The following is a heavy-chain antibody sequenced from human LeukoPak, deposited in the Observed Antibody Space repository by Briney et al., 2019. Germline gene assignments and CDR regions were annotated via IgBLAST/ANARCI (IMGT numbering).Heavy chain of an antibody. V-gene: IGHV3-21*01. CDR3: ARPSSSERYYYYYMDV. Sequence: PGGSLRLSCAASGFTFSSYSMNWVRQAPGKGLEWVSSISSSSSYIYYADSVKGRFTISRDNAKNSLYLQMNSLRAEDTAVYYCARPSSSERYYYYYMDVWGKGTTVTVSS. D-gene: IGHD6-6*01. J-gene: IGHJ6*03. CDR2: ISSSSSYI. CDR1: GFTFSSYS.